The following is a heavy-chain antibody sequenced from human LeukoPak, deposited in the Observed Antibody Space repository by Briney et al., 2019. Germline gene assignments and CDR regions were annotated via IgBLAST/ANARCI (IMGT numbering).Heavy chain of an antibody. CDR3: ARIPYSKTYGDYYFDY. V-gene: IGHV4-61*02. CDR1: GGSISSGSYY. Sequence: SETLSLTCTVSGGSISSGSYYWSWIRQPAGKGLEWIGRIYTSGSTNYNPSLKSRVTISVDTSKNQFSLKLSSVTAADTAVYYCARIPYSKTYGDYYFDYWGQGTLVTVSS. D-gene: IGHD4-17*01. CDR2: IYTSGST. J-gene: IGHJ4*02.